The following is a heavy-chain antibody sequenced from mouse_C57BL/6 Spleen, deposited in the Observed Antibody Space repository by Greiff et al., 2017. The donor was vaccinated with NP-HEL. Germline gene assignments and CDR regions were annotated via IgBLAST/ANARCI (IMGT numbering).Heavy chain of an antibody. V-gene: IGHV1-74*01. D-gene: IGHD2-5*01. CDR3: AIEPSYYSNSYWYFDV. CDR1: GYTFTSYW. CDR2: IHPSDSDT. J-gene: IGHJ1*03. Sequence: QVQLKQPGAELVKPGASVKVSCKASGYTFTSYWMHWVKQRPGQGLEWIGRIHPSDSDTNYNQKFKGKATLTVDKSSSTAYMQLSSLTSEDSAVYYCAIEPSYYSNSYWYFDVWGTGTTVTVSS.